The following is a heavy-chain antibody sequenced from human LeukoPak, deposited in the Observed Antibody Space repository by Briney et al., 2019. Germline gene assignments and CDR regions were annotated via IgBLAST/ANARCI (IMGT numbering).Heavy chain of an antibody. D-gene: IGHD3-22*01. V-gene: IGHV4-59*08. Sequence: PSETLSLTCTVSGGSISSYSWSWIRQPPGKRLECIGYIYDSGSTNYNPSLKSRVAISVDKSKNQFSLKLSYVTAADTAVYYCARLSHYFDSSGYYYVRFFDYWGQGTLVTVSS. CDR1: GGSISSYS. CDR2: IYDSGST. CDR3: ARLSHYFDSSGYYYVRFFDY. J-gene: IGHJ4*02.